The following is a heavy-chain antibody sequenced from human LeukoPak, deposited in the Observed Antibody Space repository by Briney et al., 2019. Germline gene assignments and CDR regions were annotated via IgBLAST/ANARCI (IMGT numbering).Heavy chain of an antibody. Sequence: PGGSLRLSCGASGFTFRDYWMSWVRQAPGKGLEWVANIQSDGNEKNYIDSVQGRFTISRDNAKTSLYLQMNSLRAEDTAVYYCARGSLMVSSPAAFDIWGQGTMVTVSS. V-gene: IGHV3-7*01. CDR2: IQSDGNEK. CDR3: ARGSLMVSSPAAFDI. CDR1: GFTFRDYW. D-gene: IGHD2-8*01. J-gene: IGHJ3*02.